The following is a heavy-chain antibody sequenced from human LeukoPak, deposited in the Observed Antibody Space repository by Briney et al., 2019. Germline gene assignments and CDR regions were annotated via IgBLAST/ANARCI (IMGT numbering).Heavy chain of an antibody. J-gene: IGHJ4*02. D-gene: IGHD6-13*01. CDR1: GGSISSGGYH. CDR2: IYYSGST. Sequence: PSETLSLTCTVSGGSISSGGYHWSWIRQHPGKGLEWIGYIYYSGSTYYNPSLKSRVTISVDTSKNQFSLKLSSVTAADTAVYYCARVTSYSSSWYRFDYWGQGTLVTVSS. CDR3: ARVTSYSSSWYRFDY. V-gene: IGHV4-31*03.